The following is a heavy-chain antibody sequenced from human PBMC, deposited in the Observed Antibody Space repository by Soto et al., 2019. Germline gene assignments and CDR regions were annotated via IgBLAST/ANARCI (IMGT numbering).Heavy chain of an antibody. Sequence: QVQLVESGGGVVQPGRSLRLSCAASGFTFSSYGMHWVRQAPGKGLEWVAVISYDGSNKYYADSVKGRFTISRDTSKXXXXXXXXXXXXXXXXXXXXXXXXXXXXYGMDVWGQGTTVTVSS. V-gene: IGHV3-30*03. CDR1: GFTFSSYG. CDR3: XXXXXXXXYGMDV. J-gene: IGHJ6*02. CDR2: ISYDGSNK.